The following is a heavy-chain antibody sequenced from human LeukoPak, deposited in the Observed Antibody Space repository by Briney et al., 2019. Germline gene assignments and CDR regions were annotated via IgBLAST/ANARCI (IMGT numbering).Heavy chain of an antibody. CDR2: IYYSGTT. Sequence: SETLSLTCTVSSGSVSSGSDFWTRIRQPPGKGLDWIGYIYYSGTTNYNPSLKSRVTISVDTSKNQFSLKLSSVTAADTAVYYCATSAGGYCSRTSCSGPFDYWGQGTLVTVSS. CDR3: ATSAGGYCSRTSCSGPFDY. V-gene: IGHV4-61*01. CDR1: SGSVSSGSDF. D-gene: IGHD2-2*01. J-gene: IGHJ4*02.